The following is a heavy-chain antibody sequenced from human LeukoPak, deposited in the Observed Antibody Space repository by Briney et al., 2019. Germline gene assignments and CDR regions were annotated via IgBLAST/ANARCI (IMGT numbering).Heavy chain of an antibody. V-gene: IGHV4-59*11. D-gene: IGHD3-3*01. Sequence: PSETLSLTCTVSGGSISSHYWSWIRQPPGKGLERIGYIYYSGNTNYNPSLKSRVTISVDTSKNQFSLKLSSVTAADTAVYYCARDPVTSGYSGGDAFDIWGQGTMVTVSS. J-gene: IGHJ3*02. CDR1: GGSISSHY. CDR3: ARDPVTSGYSGGDAFDI. CDR2: IYYSGNT.